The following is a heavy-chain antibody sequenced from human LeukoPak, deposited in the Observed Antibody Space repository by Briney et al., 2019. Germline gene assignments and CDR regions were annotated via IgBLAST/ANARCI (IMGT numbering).Heavy chain of an antibody. CDR2: MNPNSGNT. V-gene: IGHV1-8*02. Sequence: ASVKVSCKASGGTFSSYAISWVRQAPGQGLEWMGWMNPNSGNTGYAQKFQGRVTMTRNTSISTAYMELSSLRSEDTAVYYCARGRGGSGRYYFYYYMDVWGKGTTVTISS. CDR1: GGTFSSYA. CDR3: ARGRGGSGRYYFYYYMDV. J-gene: IGHJ6*03. D-gene: IGHD3-10*01.